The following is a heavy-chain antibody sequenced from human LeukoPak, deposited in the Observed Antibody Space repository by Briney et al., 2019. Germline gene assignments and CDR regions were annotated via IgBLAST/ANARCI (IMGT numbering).Heavy chain of an antibody. CDR3: ARETTVVTQRYFDL. CDR2: IYYSGST. J-gene: IGHJ2*01. CDR1: GGSISSGGYY. V-gene: IGHV4-31*03. D-gene: IGHD4-23*01. Sequence: PSQTLSLTCTVSGGSISSGGYYWSWIRQHPGKGLEWIGYIYYSGSTYYNPSLKSRVTISVDTSKNQFSLKLSSVTAADTAVYYRARETTVVTQRYFDLWGRGTLVTVSS.